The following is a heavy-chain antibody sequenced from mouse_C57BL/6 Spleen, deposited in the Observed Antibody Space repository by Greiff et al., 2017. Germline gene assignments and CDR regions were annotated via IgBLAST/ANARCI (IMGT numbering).Heavy chain of an antibody. Sequence: EVQLQESGPGLVKPSQSLSLTCSVTGYSITSGYYWNWIRQFPGNKLEWMGYISYDGSNNYNPSLKNRISITRDTSKNQFFLKLNSVTTEDTATYYCARDRVLRSGAFDVWGTGTTVTVSS. CDR3: ARDRVLRSGAFDV. V-gene: IGHV3-6*01. CDR1: GYSITSGYY. J-gene: IGHJ1*03. D-gene: IGHD1-1*01. CDR2: ISYDGSN.